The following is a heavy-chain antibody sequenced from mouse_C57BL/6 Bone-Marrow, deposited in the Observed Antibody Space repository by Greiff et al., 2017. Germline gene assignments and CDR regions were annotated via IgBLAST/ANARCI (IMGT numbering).Heavy chain of an antibody. CDR3: AREGYSNYGYWYFDV. D-gene: IGHD2-5*01. V-gene: IGHV1-50*01. Sequence: VKLQQPGAELVKPGASVKLSCKASGYTFTSYWMQWVKQRPGQGLEWIGEIDPSDSYTNYNQKFKGKATLTVDTSSSTAYMQLSSLTSEDSAVYYCAREGYSNYGYWYFDVWGTGTTVTVSS. CDR1: GYTFTSYW. CDR2: IDPSDSYT. J-gene: IGHJ1*03.